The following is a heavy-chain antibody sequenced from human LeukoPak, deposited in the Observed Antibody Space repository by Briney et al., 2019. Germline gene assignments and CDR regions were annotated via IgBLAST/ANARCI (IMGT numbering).Heavy chain of an antibody. V-gene: IGHV1-8*03. Sequence: VASVKVSCKASGYTFTNYDINWVRQATGQGLEWMGWLHPNSGNAGYAQNFQGRVTITGDTSMSTAYMELSSLRSEDTAVYYCARGYYDFWSGYYTGSGGYYYMDVWGKGTTVTVSS. CDR1: GYTFTNYD. CDR3: ARGYYDFWSGYYTGSGGYYYMDV. J-gene: IGHJ6*03. D-gene: IGHD3-3*01. CDR2: LHPNSGNA.